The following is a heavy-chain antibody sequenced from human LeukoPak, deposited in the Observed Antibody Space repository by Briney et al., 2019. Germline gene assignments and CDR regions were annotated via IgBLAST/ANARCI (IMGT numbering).Heavy chain of an antibody. V-gene: IGHV3-21*01. CDR1: GFTFSSYS. J-gene: IGHJ4*02. CDR3: ARRGTEGLQLDY. Sequence: PGGSLRLSCAASGFTFSSYSMNWVRQAPGKGLEWVSSISSSSYIYYADSVKGRFTISRDNAENSLYLQMNSLRAEDTAVYYCARRGTEGLQLDYWGQGTLVTVSS. CDR2: ISSSSYI.